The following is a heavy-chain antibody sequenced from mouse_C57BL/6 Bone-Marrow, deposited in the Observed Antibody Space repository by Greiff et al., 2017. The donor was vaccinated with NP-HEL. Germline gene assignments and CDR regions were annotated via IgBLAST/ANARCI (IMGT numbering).Heavy chain of an antibody. CDR1: GYTFTSYW. J-gene: IGHJ4*01. CDR3: AREATVPMDY. V-gene: IGHV1-69*01. Sequence: QVQLQQPGAELVMPGASVKLSCKASGYTFTSYWMHWVQQRPGQGLEWIGEIDPSDSYTNYNQKFKGKSTLTVDKSSSTVYMQLSSLTSEDSAVYYCAREATVPMDYWGQGTSVTVSS. CDR2: IDPSDSYT. D-gene: IGHD1-1*01.